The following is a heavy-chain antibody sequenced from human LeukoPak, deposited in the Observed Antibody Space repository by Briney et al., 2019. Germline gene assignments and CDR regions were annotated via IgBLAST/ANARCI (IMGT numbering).Heavy chain of an antibody. D-gene: IGHD1-26*01. V-gene: IGHV1-2*02. CDR3: ARQSGTYWGLDY. J-gene: IGHJ4*02. CDR1: GYTFTDYY. CDR2: MNVKTGAT. Sequence: ASVKVSCKASGYTFTDYYIHWVRQAPGHGLEWLGWMNVKTGATSSAQRFPGRFTMTRDTSIGTASMEFSSLTSDDTAVYYCARQSGTYWGLDYWGQGTLVTVSS.